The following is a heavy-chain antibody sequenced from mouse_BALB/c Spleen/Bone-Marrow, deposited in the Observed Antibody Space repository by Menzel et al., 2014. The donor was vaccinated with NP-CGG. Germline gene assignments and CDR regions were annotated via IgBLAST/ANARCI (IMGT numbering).Heavy chain of an antibody. J-gene: IGHJ4*01. CDR2: IYPGSGST. Sequence: LQESGSELVRPGASVKLSCKASGYTFTSYWMHWVKQRPGQGPEWIGNIYPGSGSTNYDEKFKGKATLTVDTSSSTAYTQLSSLASESAAVYYCTRSPNTTVVAEAMDYWGQGTSVIVSS. CDR3: TRSPNTTVVAEAMDY. V-gene: IGHV1S22*01. CDR1: GYTFTSYW. D-gene: IGHD1-1*01.